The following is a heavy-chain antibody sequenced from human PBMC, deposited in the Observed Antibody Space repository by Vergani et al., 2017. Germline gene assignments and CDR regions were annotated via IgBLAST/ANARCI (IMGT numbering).Heavy chain of an antibody. V-gene: IGHV3-23*01. CDR2: ISGSGGST. J-gene: IGHJ4*02. CDR1: GFIFSSYA. CDR3: AKRQGPIVVVPAATDY. D-gene: IGHD2-2*01. Sequence: EVQLLESGGGLVQPGGSLRLSCAASGFIFSSYAMSWVRQAPGKGLEWVSAISGSGGSTYYADSVKGRFTISRDNSKNTLYLQMNSLRAEDTAVYYCAKRQGPIVVVPAATDYWGQGTLVTVSS.